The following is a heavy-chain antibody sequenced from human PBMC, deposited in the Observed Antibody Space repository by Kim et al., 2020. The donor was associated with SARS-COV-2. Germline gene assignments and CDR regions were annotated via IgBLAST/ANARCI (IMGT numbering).Heavy chain of an antibody. CDR1: GGSISSGGYY. Sequence: SETLSLTCTVSGGSISSGGYYWSWIRQHPGKGLEWIGYIYYSGSTYYNPSLKSRVTISVDTSKNQFSLKLSSVTAADTAVYYCARVDYDYVWGSYLQWGQGTLVTVSS. CDR2: IYYSGST. CDR3: ARVDYDYVWGSYLQ. J-gene: IGHJ4*02. D-gene: IGHD3-16*02. V-gene: IGHV4-31*03.